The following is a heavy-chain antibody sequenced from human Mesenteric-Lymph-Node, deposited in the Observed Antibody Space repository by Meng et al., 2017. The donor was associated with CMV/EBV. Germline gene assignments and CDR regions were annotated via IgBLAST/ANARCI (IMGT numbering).Heavy chain of an antibody. J-gene: IGHJ4*02. CDR2: IYRSGNT. CDR1: GYLINTGYY. V-gene: IGHV4-38-2*02. Sequence: SETLSLTCTVSGYLINTGYYWGWIRQSPGKCLESLGNIYRSGNTYYNPSLKGRLTMSVDTSKNLFSMRLTSVTAADTAVYYCARASPPSYCRPDCSSLGLGFDSWGQGTLVTVSS. D-gene: IGHD2-21*01. CDR3: ARASPPSYCRPDCSSLGLGFDS.